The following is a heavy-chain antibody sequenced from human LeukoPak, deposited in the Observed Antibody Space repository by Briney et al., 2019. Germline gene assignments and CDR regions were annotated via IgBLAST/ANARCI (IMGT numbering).Heavy chain of an antibody. CDR1: GYTFTSYG. Sequence: ASVKVSCKASGYTFTSYGITWVRQAPGQGLEWMGWISGYSGNTNYAQKLQGRVTMTTDTSTSTVYMELRSLGSDDTAVYYCAREFTVTTGFFDYWGQGTLVTVSS. CDR3: AREFTVTTGFFDY. V-gene: IGHV1-18*01. CDR2: ISGYSGNT. D-gene: IGHD4-17*01. J-gene: IGHJ4*02.